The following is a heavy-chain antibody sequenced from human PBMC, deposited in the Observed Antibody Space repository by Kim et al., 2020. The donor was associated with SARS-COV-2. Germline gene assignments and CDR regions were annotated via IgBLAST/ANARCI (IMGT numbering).Heavy chain of an antibody. Sequence: NYSPSLKSRVTISVDTSKNQFSLELSAVTAADTAVYYCARGDRDGYNLGYWGQGTLVTVSS. CDR3: ARGDRDGYNLGY. J-gene: IGHJ4*02. V-gene: IGHV4-34*01. D-gene: IGHD5-12*01.